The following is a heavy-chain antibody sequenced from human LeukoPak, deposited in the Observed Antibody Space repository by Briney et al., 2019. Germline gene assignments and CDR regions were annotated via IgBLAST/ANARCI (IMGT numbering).Heavy chain of an antibody. J-gene: IGHJ4*02. D-gene: IGHD1-26*01. CDR2: INHSGST. Sequence: PSETLSLTCTVSGGSLSGHYWSWIRQPPGKGLEWIGEINHSGSTNYNPSLKSRVTISVDTSKNQFSLKLSSVTAADTAVYYCARWEGGSYYDFDYWGQGTLVTVSS. V-gene: IGHV4-34*01. CDR3: ARWEGGSYYDFDY. CDR1: GGSLSGHY.